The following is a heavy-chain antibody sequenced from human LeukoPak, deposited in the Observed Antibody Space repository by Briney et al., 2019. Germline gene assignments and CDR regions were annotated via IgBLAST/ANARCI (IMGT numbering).Heavy chain of an antibody. CDR3: AKFIYRSPRYGDYAVDY. Sequence: GGSLRLSCAASGFTFSSYGMHWVRQAPGKGLEWVAVISYDGSNKYYADSVKGRFTISRDNSKNTLYLQMNSLRAEDTAVYSCAKFIYRSPRYGDYAVDYWGQGTLVTVSS. CDR2: ISYDGSNK. J-gene: IGHJ4*02. V-gene: IGHV3-30*18. CDR1: GFTFSSYG. D-gene: IGHD4-17*01.